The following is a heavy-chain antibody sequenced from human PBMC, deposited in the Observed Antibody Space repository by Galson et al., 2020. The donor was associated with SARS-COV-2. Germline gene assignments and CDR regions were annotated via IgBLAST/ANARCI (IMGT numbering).Heavy chain of an antibody. D-gene: IGHD2-15*01. V-gene: IGHV4-39*01. Sequence: ETLETLSLTCTVSGGSISSSSYYWGWIRQPPGKGLEWIGCLYYSGSTYYNPSLKSRVTISVDTPKNQFSLKMSSVTAADTAVYYCARYDRYCSGGSCYSYLDYWGQGTLVTVSS. CDR3: ARYDRYCSGGSCYSYLDY. CDR1: GGSISSSSYY. CDR2: LYYSGST. J-gene: IGHJ4*02.